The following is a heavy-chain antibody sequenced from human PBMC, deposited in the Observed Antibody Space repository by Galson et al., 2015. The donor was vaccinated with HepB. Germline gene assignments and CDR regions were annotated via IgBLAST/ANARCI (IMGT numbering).Heavy chain of an antibody. J-gene: IGHJ5*02. CDR1: GYSFSSYS. D-gene: IGHD2-15*01. CDR2: INPYSRNT. CDR3: ARGALVVVVGATQNNWFDP. V-gene: IGHV1-18*01. Sequence: SVKVSCKASGYSFSSYSITWVRQAPGQGLEWMGWINPYSRNTNYAQKVKGRLTMTTDTSTNRAYMELRSLRSDDTAVYYCARGALVVVVGATQNNWFDPWGQGTLVTVSS.